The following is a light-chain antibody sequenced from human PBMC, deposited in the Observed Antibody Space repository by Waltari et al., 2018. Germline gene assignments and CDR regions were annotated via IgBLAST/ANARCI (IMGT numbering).Light chain of an antibody. CDR2: GNS. V-gene: IGLV1-40*01. Sequence: QYVLTQTPSVSGPPGQRVTISCPGHSSNIGAGYDVTWYQQLPGTAPKLLIYGNSNRPSGVPDRFSGSKSGTSASLAITGLQAEDEADYYCQSYDSSLSGVVFGGGTKLTVL. CDR3: QSYDSSLSGVV. CDR1: SSNIGAGYD. J-gene: IGLJ2*01.